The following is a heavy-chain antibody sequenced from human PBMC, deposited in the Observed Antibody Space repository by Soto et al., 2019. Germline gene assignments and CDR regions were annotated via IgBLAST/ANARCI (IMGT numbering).Heavy chain of an antibody. J-gene: IGHJ5*02. D-gene: IGHD3-22*01. CDR1: GGTFSIYA. CDR2: IIPIFGTA. CDR3: ARVGVINWFDP. V-gene: IGHV1-69*01. Sequence: QVQLVQSGAEVKKPGSSVKVSCKASGGTFSIYAISWVRQAPGQGLEWMGAIIPIFGTANYAQKFQGRVTITADESTSTAYMELSSLRSEDTAVYYCARVGVINWFDPWGQGTLVTVSS.